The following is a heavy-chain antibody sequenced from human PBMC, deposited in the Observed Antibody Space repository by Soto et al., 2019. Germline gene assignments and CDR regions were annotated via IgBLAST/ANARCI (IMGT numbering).Heavy chain of an antibody. CDR1: GGTFSSYT. V-gene: IGHV1-69*08. CDR3: AREVAVAGTVPDY. D-gene: IGHD6-19*01. Sequence: QVQLVQSGAEVKKPGSSVKVSCKASGGTFSSYTISWVRQAPGQGLEWMGRIIPILGIANYAQKFQGRVTITADKYTSTAYMELSSLRSEDTAVYYCAREVAVAGTVPDYWGQGTLVTVSS. CDR2: IIPILGIA. J-gene: IGHJ4*02.